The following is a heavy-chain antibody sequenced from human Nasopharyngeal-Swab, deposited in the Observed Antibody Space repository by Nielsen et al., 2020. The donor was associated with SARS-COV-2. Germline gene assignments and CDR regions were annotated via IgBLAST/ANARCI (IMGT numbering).Heavy chain of an antibody. CDR3: ARVGSRTSPMGS. D-gene: IGHD1-26*01. J-gene: IGHJ4*02. Sequence: GESLKISCVASGFTFRDYWMSWVRQAPAKGLEWVASIKQDGSEKNYVDSVKGRFAISRDNAKNSLFLQMDSLRTEDTAFYYCARVGSRTSPMGSWGQGTLVTVSS. CDR1: GFTFRDYW. V-gene: IGHV3-7*01. CDR2: IKQDGSEK.